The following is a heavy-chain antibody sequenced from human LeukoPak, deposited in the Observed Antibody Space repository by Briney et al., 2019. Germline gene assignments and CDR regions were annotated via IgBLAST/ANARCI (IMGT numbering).Heavy chain of an antibody. V-gene: IGHV4-4*07. CDR2: IYTSGST. CDR1: GGSISSYY. CDR3: ARDSYVDTAMDYYYYGMDV. D-gene: IGHD5-18*01. Sequence: SETLSLTCTVSGGSISSYYWSWIRQPAGKGLEWIGHIYTSGSTNYNPSLKSRVIMSVDTSKNQFSLKVSSVTAEDTAVYYCARDSYVDTAMDYYYYGMDVWGQGTTVTVSS. J-gene: IGHJ6*02.